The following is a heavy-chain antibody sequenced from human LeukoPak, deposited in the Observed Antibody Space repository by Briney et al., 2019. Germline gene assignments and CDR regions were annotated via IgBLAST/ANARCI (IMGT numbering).Heavy chain of an antibody. CDR3: AKDPYSGSPRGFDY. D-gene: IGHD1-26*01. CDR1: GFTFSSYA. Sequence: GGSLRLSCAASGFTFSSYAMSWVRQALGEGLEWVSTISPSGGSTFYADSVKGRFTIFRDNSKNTLYLQMNNLRVDDTAVYYCAKDPYSGSPRGFDYWGQGILVAASS. V-gene: IGHV3-23*01. CDR2: ISPSGGST. J-gene: IGHJ4*02.